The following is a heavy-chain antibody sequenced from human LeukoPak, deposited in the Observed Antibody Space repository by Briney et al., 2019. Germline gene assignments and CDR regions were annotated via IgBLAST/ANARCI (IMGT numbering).Heavy chain of an antibody. CDR2: IYRSGRT. CDR3: AHSNDYGGPFDF. J-gene: IGHJ4*02. CDR1: GDSISSGSYY. V-gene: IGHV4-61*02. Sequence: SETLSLTCTVSGDSISSGSYYWSWIRQPAGKGLEWIGRIYRSGRTNYNPSLKSRVTISVDTSKNQFSLRLSSVTAADTTTYYCAHSNDYGGPFDFWGQGTLVTVSS. D-gene: IGHD4-23*01.